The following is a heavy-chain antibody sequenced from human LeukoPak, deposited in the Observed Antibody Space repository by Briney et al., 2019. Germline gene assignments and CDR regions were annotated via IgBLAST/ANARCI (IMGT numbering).Heavy chain of an antibody. CDR3: ARFPSDYYGSGSYYYYYGMDV. Sequence: SETLSLTCTVSGGSISSYYWSWIRQPAGKGLEWIGRIYTSGSTNYNPSLKSRVTMSVDTSKNQFSLKLSSVTAADTAAYYCARFPSDYYGSGSYYYYYGMDVWGQGTTVTVSS. D-gene: IGHD3-10*01. J-gene: IGHJ6*02. V-gene: IGHV4-4*07. CDR2: IYTSGST. CDR1: GGSISSYY.